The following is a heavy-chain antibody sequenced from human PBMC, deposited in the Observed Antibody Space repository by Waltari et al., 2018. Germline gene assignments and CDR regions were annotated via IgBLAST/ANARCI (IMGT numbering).Heavy chain of an antibody. CDR2: ISSSSSYI. D-gene: IGHD4-17*01. CDR3: ARGKNTVANDAFDI. J-gene: IGHJ3*02. CDR1: GFTFSRYS. Sequence: EVQLVESGGGLVKPGGSLRLSCAASGFTFSRYSLNWVRQPPGKGLEWVSSISSSSSYIYYADSVKGRFTISRDNAKNSLYLQMNSLRAEDTAVYYCARGKNTVANDAFDIWGQGTMVTVSS. V-gene: IGHV3-21*01.